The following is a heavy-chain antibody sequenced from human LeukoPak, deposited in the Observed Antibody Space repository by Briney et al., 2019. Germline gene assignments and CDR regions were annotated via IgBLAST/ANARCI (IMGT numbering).Heavy chain of an antibody. Sequence: SETLSLTCAVYGGSFSGYYWSWIRQPPGKGLEWIGEINHSGSTNYNPSLKSRVTISVDTSKNQFSLKLSSVTAADTAVYYCARAPNCGGDCYLDYWGQGTLVTVSS. V-gene: IGHV4-34*01. J-gene: IGHJ4*02. CDR1: GGSFSGYY. CDR3: ARAPNCGGDCYLDY. D-gene: IGHD2-21*01. CDR2: INHSGST.